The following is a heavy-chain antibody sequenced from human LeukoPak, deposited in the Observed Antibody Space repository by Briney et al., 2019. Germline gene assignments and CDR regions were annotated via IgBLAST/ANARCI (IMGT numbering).Heavy chain of an antibody. Sequence: GGSLRLSCAASGFTLSSYSMNWVRQAPGKGLEWVSSISSSGGSKYYADSVKGRFTISRDNAKNKLYLQMNSRRADDTAVYYCAKDLRSYNCNDVPYWRQGTLVSVS. CDR1: GFTLSSYS. V-gene: IGHV3-23*01. J-gene: IGHJ4*02. CDR3: AKDLRSYNCNDVPY. CDR2: ISSSGGSK. D-gene: IGHD1-20*01.